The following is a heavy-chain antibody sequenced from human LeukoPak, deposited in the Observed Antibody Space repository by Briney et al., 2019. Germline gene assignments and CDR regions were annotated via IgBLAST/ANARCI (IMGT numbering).Heavy chain of an antibody. D-gene: IGHD1-26*01. CDR2: ISDTDDST. Sequence: PGGSLRLSCAASGFTFSSYAMNWVRQAPGKGLEWVSSISDTDDSTYDADSVKGRFSISRDNAKNSLFLQMNSLRAEDTAVYYCARTGIMGGTQYFDDWGQGTLVTVSS. CDR1: GFTFSSYA. J-gene: IGHJ4*02. V-gene: IGHV3-23*01. CDR3: ARTGIMGGTQYFDD.